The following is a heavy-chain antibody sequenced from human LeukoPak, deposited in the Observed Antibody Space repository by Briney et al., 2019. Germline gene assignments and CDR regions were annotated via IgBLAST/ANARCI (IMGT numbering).Heavy chain of an antibody. V-gene: IGHV3-11*01. CDR1: GFTFSDYY. J-gene: IGHJ4*02. D-gene: IGHD3-22*01. Sequence: GGSLRLSCAASGFTFSDYYMSWIRQAPGKGLEWVSYISSSGGAISYADSVKGRFTISRDNAKNSLYLQMNSLRAEDTAVYYCARVSSGYYDSSGYFGYWGQGTLVTVSS. CDR3: ARVSSGYYDSSGYFGY. CDR2: ISSSGGAI.